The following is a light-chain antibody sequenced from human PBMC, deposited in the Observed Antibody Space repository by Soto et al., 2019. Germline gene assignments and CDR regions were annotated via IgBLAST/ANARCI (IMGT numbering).Light chain of an antibody. V-gene: IGKV1-5*03. CDR1: ESMSNC. CDR3: QQYNSYWT. CDR2: KAS. J-gene: IGKJ1*01. Sequence: DIQMTQSPSTLSASVGDRVTITCRASESMSNCLAWYQQKPGKAPKLLIYKASSLESGVPSRFSGSGSGTEFTLTISSLQPDDFATYYCQQYNSYWTFGQGTKVDIK.